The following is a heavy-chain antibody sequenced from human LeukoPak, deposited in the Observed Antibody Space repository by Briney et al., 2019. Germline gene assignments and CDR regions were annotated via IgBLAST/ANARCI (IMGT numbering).Heavy chain of an antibody. D-gene: IGHD1-26*01. V-gene: IGHV1-8*03. J-gene: IGHJ4*02. CDR3: ARGGWELLFDY. Sequence: GYAQMFQGRVTITRNTSISTAYMELSSLRSEDTAVYYCARGGWELLFDYWGQGTLVTVSS.